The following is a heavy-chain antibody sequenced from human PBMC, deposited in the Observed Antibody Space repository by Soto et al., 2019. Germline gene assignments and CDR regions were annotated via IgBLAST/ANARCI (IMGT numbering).Heavy chain of an antibody. J-gene: IGHJ4*02. Sequence: GGSLRLSCAASGFTFDDYAMHWVRQVPGKGLEWVSGISWDSGSIGYADSVKGRFTISRDNAKNSLYLQMNSLRAEDTALYYCAKDIGSWFGELFPASRFDYWGQGTLVTVSS. V-gene: IGHV3-9*01. CDR2: ISWDSGSI. D-gene: IGHD3-10*01. CDR3: AKDIGSWFGELFPASRFDY. CDR1: GFTFDDYA.